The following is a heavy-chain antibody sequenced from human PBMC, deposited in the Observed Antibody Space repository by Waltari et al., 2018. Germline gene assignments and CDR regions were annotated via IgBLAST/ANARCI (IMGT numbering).Heavy chain of an antibody. V-gene: IGHV4-4*07. CDR3: SRGPRQSGSSSWIFDY. CDR1: GDSVNSFY. Sequence: QVQLQESGPGRVKPSETLSLTCSVSGDSVNSFYWSWIRQPAGKGLEWFGRISSSGSIDYNPSLRRRVTMSLERSKNQFSLQLASVTAADTAVYFCSRGPRQSGSSSWIFDYWGQG. CDR2: ISSSGSI. D-gene: IGHD6-13*01. J-gene: IGHJ4*02.